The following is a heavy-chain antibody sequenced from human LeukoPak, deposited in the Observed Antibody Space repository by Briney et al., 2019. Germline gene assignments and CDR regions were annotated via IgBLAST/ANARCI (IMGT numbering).Heavy chain of an antibody. CDR2: IHYSSTNI. CDR3: VRDFWVFGPALTEDY. Sequence: GGSLRLSCAASGFTFSSCSMNWVRQAPGKGLEWVSYIHYSSTNIYYADSVEGRFTGSRDNAKNSLYLQMNSLRAEDTAVYYCVRDFWVFGPALTEDYWGQGTLVTVSS. J-gene: IGHJ4*02. D-gene: IGHD3-3*01. V-gene: IGHV3-48*01. CDR1: GFTFSSCS.